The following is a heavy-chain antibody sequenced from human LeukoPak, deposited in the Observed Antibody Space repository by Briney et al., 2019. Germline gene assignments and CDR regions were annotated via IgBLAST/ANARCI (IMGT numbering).Heavy chain of an antibody. V-gene: IGHV1-3*01. CDR2: INAGEGKT. CDR1: GYIFANYG. J-gene: IGHJ5*02. D-gene: IGHD2-2*01. Sequence: ASVKVSCKASGYIFANYGMHWVRQATGQGPEWMGWINAGEGKTKYLQKYQDRVTISRVTSASTAYMELSSLRSEDTAVYYCARDGVAAATFHWFDPWGQGTLVTVSS. CDR3: ARDGVAAATFHWFDP.